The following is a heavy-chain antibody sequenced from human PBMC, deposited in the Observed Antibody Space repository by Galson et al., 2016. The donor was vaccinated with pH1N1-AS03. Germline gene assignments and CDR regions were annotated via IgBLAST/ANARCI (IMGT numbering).Heavy chain of an antibody. D-gene: IGHD1-26*01. CDR3: AKVPASGEVWDILGALNWLDP. J-gene: IGHJ5*02. V-gene: IGHV3-30*18. CDR1: GFTFSSYG. Sequence: SLRLSCAASGFTFSSYGMHWVRQAPGKGLEWVAVISYDGSNKYYADSVKGRFTISRDNSKNTLYLQMNSLRAEDTAVYYCAKVPASGEVWDILGALNWLDPWGQGTRVTVSS. CDR2: ISYDGSNK.